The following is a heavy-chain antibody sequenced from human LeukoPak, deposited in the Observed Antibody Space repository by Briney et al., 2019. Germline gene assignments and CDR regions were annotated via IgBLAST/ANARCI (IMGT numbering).Heavy chain of an antibody. J-gene: IGHJ4*02. CDR3: ARDPPDSYSSGWYYFDY. Sequence: SVKVSCKASGGTFSSYANSWVRQAPGQGLEWMGRIIPIFGTANYAQKFQGRVTITTDESTSTAYMELSSLRSEDTAVYYCARDPPDSYSSGWYYFDYWGQGTLVTVSS. V-gene: IGHV1-69*05. CDR2: IIPIFGTA. CDR1: GGTFSSYA. D-gene: IGHD6-19*01.